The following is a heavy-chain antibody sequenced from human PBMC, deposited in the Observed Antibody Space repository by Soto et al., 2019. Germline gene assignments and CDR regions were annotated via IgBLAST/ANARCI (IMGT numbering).Heavy chain of an antibody. CDR2: IYSGGST. V-gene: IGHV3-66*01. D-gene: IGHD6-19*01. CDR1: GFTVSSNY. Sequence: EVQLVESGGGLVQPGGSLRLSCAASGFTVSSNYMSWVRQAPGKGQWVSVIYSGGSTYYADSVKGRFTISRDNSKNTLYRQMNSLRAEDTAVYYCARDRAVGYYYMDVWGKGTTVTVSS. CDR3: ARDRAVGYYYMDV. J-gene: IGHJ6*03.